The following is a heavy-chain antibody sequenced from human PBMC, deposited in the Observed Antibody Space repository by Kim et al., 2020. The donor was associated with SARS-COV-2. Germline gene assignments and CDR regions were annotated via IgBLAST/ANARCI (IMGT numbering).Heavy chain of an antibody. D-gene: IGHD2-2*01. CDR3: AREGVVPAAMVDAFDI. CDR2: INACNGNT. V-gene: IGHV1-3*01. CDR1: GYTFTSYS. Sequence: SVKVSCKASGYTFTSYSMHWVRQAPGQRLEWMGWINACNGNTKYSQKFQGRVTITRDTSASTAYMELSSLRSEDTAVYYCAREGVVPAAMVDAFDIWGQGTMVTVSS. J-gene: IGHJ3*02.